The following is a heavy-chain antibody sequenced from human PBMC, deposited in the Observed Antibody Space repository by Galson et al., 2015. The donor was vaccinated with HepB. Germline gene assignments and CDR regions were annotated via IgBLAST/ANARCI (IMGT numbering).Heavy chain of an antibody. CDR3: ARERGEDYDFWSGYSSPRELDY. J-gene: IGHJ4*02. CDR2: IKQDGSEK. D-gene: IGHD3-3*01. CDR1: GFTFSSYW. Sequence: SLRLSCAASGFTFSSYWMSWVRQAPGKGLEWVANIKQDGSEKYYVDSVKGRFTISRDNAKNSLYLQMNSLRAEDTAVYYCARERGEDYDFWSGYSSPRELDYWGQGTLVTVSS. V-gene: IGHV3-7*03.